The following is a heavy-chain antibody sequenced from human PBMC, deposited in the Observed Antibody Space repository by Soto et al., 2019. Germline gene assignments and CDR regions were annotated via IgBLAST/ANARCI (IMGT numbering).Heavy chain of an antibody. CDR2: IIPLFGTA. Sequence: TGKVACTASGCTFSTYAIASVRQAPGQGLEWMGWIIPLFGTAKYAKNFKGRITITADESPNTAYMELRSLRSQDTAVYYCARGVHYDSSGYYYFYWGQATLVTASS. CDR1: GCTFSTYA. D-gene: IGHD3-22*01. CDR3: ARGVHYDSSGYYYFY. V-gene: IGHV1-69*13. J-gene: IGHJ4*02.